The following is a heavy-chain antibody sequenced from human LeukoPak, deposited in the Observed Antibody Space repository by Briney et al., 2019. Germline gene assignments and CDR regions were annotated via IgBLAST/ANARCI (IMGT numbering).Heavy chain of an antibody. J-gene: IGHJ4*02. CDR3: ARDSRPVPAATFDY. V-gene: IGHV3-23*03. CDR2: IYYDGGSG. Sequence: PGGSLRLSCTVSGFTLSSYEMSWIRQAPGKGLEWVSSIYYDGGSGHYADSVKGRFTISRDNSKNSLYLQMNSLRAEDTAVYYCARDSRPVPAATFDYWGQGTLVTVSS. D-gene: IGHD2-2*01. CDR1: GFTLSSYE.